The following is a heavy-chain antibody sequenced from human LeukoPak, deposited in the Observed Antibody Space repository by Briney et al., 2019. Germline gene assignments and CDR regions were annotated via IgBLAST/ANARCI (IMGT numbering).Heavy chain of an antibody. V-gene: IGHV3-21*01. CDR2: ISSSSSYI. D-gene: IGHD3-10*01. Sequence: GGSLRLSCAASGFTFSSYSMNGVRQAPGKGLEGVSSISSSSSYIYYADSVKGRFTISRDNAKNSLYLQMNSLRAEDTAVYYCASSWFGELLAPLYYYYMDVWGKGTTVTIFS. J-gene: IGHJ6*03. CDR1: GFTFSSYS. CDR3: ASSWFGELLAPLYYYYMDV.